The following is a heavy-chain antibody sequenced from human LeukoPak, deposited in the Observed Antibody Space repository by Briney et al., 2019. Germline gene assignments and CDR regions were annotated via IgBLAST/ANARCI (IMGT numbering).Heavy chain of an antibody. CDR2: IYHSGST. D-gene: IGHD6-19*01. CDR1: GGSISSYY. CDR3: AREDVAVAGTVYY. J-gene: IGHJ4*02. V-gene: IGHV4-59*12. Sequence: SETLSLTCTVSGGSISSYYWSWIRQPPGKGLEWIGEIYHSGSTNYNPSLKSRVTISVDKSKNQFSLKLSSVTAADTAVYYCAREDVAVAGTVYYWGQGTLVTVSS.